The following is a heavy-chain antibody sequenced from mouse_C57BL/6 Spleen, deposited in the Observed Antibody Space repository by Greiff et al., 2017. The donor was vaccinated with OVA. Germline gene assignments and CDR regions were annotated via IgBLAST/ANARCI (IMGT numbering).Heavy chain of an antibody. CDR3: ARSYDYGDYAMDY. CDR2: INPNNGGT. D-gene: IGHD2-4*01. CDR1: GYTFTDYY. J-gene: IGHJ4*01. Sequence: VQLQQSGPELVKPGASVKISCKASGYTFTDYYMNWVKQSHGKSLEWIGDINPNNGGTSYNQKFKGKATLTVDKSSSTAYMELRSLTSEDSAVYYCARSYDYGDYAMDYWGQGTSVTVSS. V-gene: IGHV1-26*01.